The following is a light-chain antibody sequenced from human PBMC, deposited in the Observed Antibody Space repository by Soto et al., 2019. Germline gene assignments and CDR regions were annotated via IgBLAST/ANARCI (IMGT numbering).Light chain of an antibody. CDR1: QNVDST. Sequence: ILMTQSPATLSVSPGERATLSCRASQNVDSTLAWYQHKPGQAPRLLIYGASSRATGVPARFSGSGSGTEFTLSISSLQSEGFAVYFCHQYSTWPLTFGQGTRLDIK. CDR2: GAS. J-gene: IGKJ5*01. V-gene: IGKV3-15*01. CDR3: HQYSTWPLT.